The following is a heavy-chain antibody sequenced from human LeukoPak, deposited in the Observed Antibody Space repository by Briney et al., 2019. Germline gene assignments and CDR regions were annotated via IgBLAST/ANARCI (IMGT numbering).Heavy chain of an antibody. CDR2: INYSGNT. V-gene: IGHV4-39*07. D-gene: IGHD3-16*01. Sequence: SETLSLTCTVSGGSISSGSSYGDWVRQPPGKGLEWIGSINYSGNTYYHASLKSRVTISVDKSKNQFSLKLSSVTAADTAVYYCARVGYYYYYYYMDVWGKGTTVTVSS. CDR3: ARVGYYYYYYYMDV. CDR1: GGSISSGSSY. J-gene: IGHJ6*03.